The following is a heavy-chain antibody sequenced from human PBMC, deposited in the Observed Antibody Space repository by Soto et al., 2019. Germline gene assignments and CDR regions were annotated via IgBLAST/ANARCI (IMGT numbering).Heavy chain of an antibody. D-gene: IGHD3-10*01. J-gene: IGHJ4*02. V-gene: IGHV4-30-2*01. CDR3: ARGDYGSGRPY. Sequence: QLQLQASGSGLVKPSQTLSLTCAVSGGSISSGGYSWSWIRPPPWKGLGWIGYIYHSGSTSYNPFLKSRVTISVDRSQNQFYLKLSSVTGADPAVYYCARGDYGSGRPYWGQGTLVTVSS. CDR2: IYHSGST. CDR1: GGSISSGGYS.